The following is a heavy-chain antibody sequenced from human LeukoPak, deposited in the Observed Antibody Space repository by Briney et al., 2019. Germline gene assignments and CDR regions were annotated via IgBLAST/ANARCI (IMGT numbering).Heavy chain of an antibody. J-gene: IGHJ5*02. D-gene: IGHD1-1*01. CDR1: GGSISGYY. CDR3: AKKVESKWFDP. Sequence: SETLSLTCTVSGGSISGYYWSWVRQPPGKRPEWIGYIYDSGTTNYNPSLKSRVTISEDTSKNQFSLKLTSVTAADTAVYYCAKKVESKWFDPWGQGTLVTVSS. CDR2: IYDSGTT. V-gene: IGHV4-59*01.